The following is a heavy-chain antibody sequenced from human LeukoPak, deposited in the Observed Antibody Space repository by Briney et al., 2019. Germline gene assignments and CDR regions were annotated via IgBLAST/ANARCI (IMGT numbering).Heavy chain of an antibody. J-gene: IGHJ3*02. CDR1: GGSISSYY. CDR2: IYYSGST. CDR3: ARGYSSGYYYGTYDAFDI. V-gene: IGHV4-59*01. Sequence: SETLSLTCTVSGGSISSYYWSWIRQPPGKGLEWTGYIYYSGSTNYNPSLKSQVTISVDTSKNQFSLKLSSVTAADTAVYYCARGYSSGYYYGTYDAFDIWGQGTMVTASS. D-gene: IGHD3-22*01.